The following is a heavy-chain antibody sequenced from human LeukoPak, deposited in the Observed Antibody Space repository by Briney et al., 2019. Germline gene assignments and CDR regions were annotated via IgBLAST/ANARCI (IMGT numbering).Heavy chain of an antibody. V-gene: IGHV3-23*01. Sequence: GGSLRLSCAASGFTFSSYAMSWVRQAPGKGLEWVSAISGSGGSTYYADSVKGRFTISRDNSKNTLYLQMNSLRAEDTAVYYCAKDHCSSTSCYRTRYFDLWGRGTLVTVSS. D-gene: IGHD2-2*01. CDR3: AKDHCSSTSCYRTRYFDL. J-gene: IGHJ2*01. CDR1: GFTFSSYA. CDR2: ISGSGGST.